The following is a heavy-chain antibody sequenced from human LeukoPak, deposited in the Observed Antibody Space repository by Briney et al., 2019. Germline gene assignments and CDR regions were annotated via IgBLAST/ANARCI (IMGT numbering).Heavy chain of an antibody. CDR2: IYHSGST. J-gene: IGHJ3*02. D-gene: IGHD3-3*01. Sequence: SETLSLTCTVSGYSISSGYYWGWIRQPPGKGQGWIGCIYHSGSTYYNPSLKSRVTISVDTSKNQFSLKLSSVTAADTAVYYCARDGSGYDFWSGYYINAFDIWGQGTMVTVSS. V-gene: IGHV4-38-2*02. CDR1: GYSISSGYY. CDR3: ARDGSGYDFWSGYYINAFDI.